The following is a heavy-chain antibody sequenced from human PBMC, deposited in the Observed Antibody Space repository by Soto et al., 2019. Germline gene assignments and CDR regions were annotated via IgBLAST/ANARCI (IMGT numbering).Heavy chain of an antibody. D-gene: IGHD1-26*01. Sequence: GASVKVSCKASGYSFTNYDISWVRQAPGQGLEWMAWISAHNGNKHYAEKFQGRVSTTTDTSTSTAYMEVRTLKTDDTAVYYCARGLLAYFGMDVWGQGTTVTVSS. J-gene: IGHJ6*02. V-gene: IGHV1-18*01. CDR1: GYSFTNYD. CDR3: ARGLLAYFGMDV. CDR2: ISAHNGNK.